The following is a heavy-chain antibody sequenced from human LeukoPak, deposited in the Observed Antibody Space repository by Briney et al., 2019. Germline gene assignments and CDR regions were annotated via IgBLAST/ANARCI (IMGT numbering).Heavy chain of an antibody. D-gene: IGHD1-7*01. CDR1: GATYTSYA. V-gene: IGHV1-69*05. CDR2: IIPIFGTA. CDR3: ARGSDWNYDRPL. J-gene: IGHJ4*02. Sequence: ASVKASCTASGATYTSYAISWVRQAPGQGLGWMGGIIPIFGTANYAQKFQGRVTITTDESTSTAYMELSSLRSEDTAVYYCARGSDWNYDRPLWGQGTLVTVSS.